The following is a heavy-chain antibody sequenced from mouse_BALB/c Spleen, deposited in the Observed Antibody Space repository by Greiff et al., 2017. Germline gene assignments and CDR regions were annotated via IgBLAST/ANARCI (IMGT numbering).Heavy chain of an antibody. CDR1: GYTFTSYW. V-gene: IGHV1-7*01. D-gene: IGHD1-1*01. CDR2: INPSTGYT. CDR3: ARRTYYGSSYAMDY. J-gene: IGHJ4*01. Sequence: VQLQQSGAELAKPGASVKMSCKASGYTFTSYWMHWVKQRPGQGLEWIGYINPSTGYTEYNQKFKDKATLTADKSSSTAYMQLSSLTSEDSAVYYCARRTYYGSSYAMDYWGQGTSVTVSS.